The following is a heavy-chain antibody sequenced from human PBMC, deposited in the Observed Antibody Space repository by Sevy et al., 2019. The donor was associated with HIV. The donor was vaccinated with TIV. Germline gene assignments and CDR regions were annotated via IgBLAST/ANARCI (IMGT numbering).Heavy chain of an antibody. CDR3: ARDPGINNGMSV. V-gene: IGHV3-53*01. CDR2: IYREGTT. CDR1: GFLVSDDY. J-gene: IGHJ6*02. Sequence: GGSLRLSCAASGFLVSDDYMNWVRQAPGKGLEWVSVIYREGTTYYADAVKGRFTISREDSKNKQYLQMNSLRAEDTAVYYCARDPGINNGMSVWGQGTTVTVSS.